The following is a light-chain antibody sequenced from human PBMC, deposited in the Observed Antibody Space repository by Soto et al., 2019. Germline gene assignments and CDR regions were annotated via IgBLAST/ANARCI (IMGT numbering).Light chain of an antibody. CDR3: QVWYSRAARV. V-gene: IGLV3-9*01. CDR2: RDS. J-gene: IGLJ3*02. CDR1: NIGSKN. Sequence: SYELTQPLSVSVALGQTARITCGGNNIGSKNVHWYQQKPGQAPVLVIYRDSNRPAGSPERVSGSNSGNTATLPISRAQAEDEADYYCQVWYSRAARVFGGGTQLTVL.